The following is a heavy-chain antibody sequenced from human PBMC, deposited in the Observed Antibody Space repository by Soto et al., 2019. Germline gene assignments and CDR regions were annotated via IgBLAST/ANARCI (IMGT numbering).Heavy chain of an antibody. CDR2: INTGNGNT. CDR3: ATDRGGYCSGGSCSEAWFSP. CDR1: GYTFTTYP. Sequence: QVQLVQSGAEEKKPGASVKISCKASGYTFTTYPMHWVRQAPGQSLEWMGWINTGNGNTKYSQKFQARVTITRDTSANTGYMQLSSLRSEDTAVYYCATDRGGYCSGGSCSEAWFSPWGQGTLVTVSS. V-gene: IGHV1-3*05. D-gene: IGHD2-15*01. J-gene: IGHJ5*02.